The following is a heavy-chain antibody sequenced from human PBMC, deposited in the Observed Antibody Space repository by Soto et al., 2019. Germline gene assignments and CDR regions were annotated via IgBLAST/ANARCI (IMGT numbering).Heavy chain of an antibody. V-gene: IGHV3-11*01. Sequence: KPGGSLRLSCAASGFTLGDYWMNWIRQAPGKGLEWVSYITNSGSTVYYADSVKGRFTFSRDNAKNSLDLQMNSLRAEDTAMYYCARSALGVGDAFDIWGHGTMVTVSS. D-gene: IGHD3-16*01. CDR2: ITNSGSTV. CDR3: ARSALGVGDAFDI. J-gene: IGHJ3*02. CDR1: GFTLGDYW.